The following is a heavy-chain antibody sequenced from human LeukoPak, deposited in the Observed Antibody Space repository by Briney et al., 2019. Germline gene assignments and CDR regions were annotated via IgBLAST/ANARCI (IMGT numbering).Heavy chain of an antibody. CDR3: AREDPQTTVPEGMDV. D-gene: IGHD4-17*01. J-gene: IGHJ6*02. CDR2: IYYTGTT. V-gene: IGHV4-59*01. Sequence: SETLSLTCSVSGGSISTYYWSWIRQLPGKGLEWIGYIYYTGTTNYNPSLRSRVTISVDTPRNQFSLRLSSVTAADTAVYYCAREDPQTTVPEGMDVWGHGTTVIVSS. CDR1: GGSISTYY.